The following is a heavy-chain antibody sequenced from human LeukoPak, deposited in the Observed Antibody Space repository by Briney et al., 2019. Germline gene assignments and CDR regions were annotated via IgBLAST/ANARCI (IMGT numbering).Heavy chain of an antibody. D-gene: IGHD6-13*01. CDR2: ISNDGSDK. Sequence: GRSLRLSCAASGFIFANYAMHWVRQAPGKGLEWVALISNDGSDKFYANSVKGRLTISRDNSDNPLYMQMNSLRAEDTAVYYCARYAWSLGPAPGTPLFDYWGQGTLVTVSS. V-gene: IGHV3-30-3*01. J-gene: IGHJ4*02. CDR1: GFIFANYA. CDR3: ARYAWSLGPAPGTPLFDY.